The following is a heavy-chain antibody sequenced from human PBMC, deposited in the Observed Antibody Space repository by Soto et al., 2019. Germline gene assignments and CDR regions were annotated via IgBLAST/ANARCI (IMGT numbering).Heavy chain of an antibody. CDR2: IYYSGST. CDR3: ARGAGSGWLGHFDY. J-gene: IGHJ4*02. V-gene: IGHV4-59*01. Sequence: SETLSLTCTVSGGSISSYYWRWIRQPPGKGLEWIGYIYYSGSTNYNPSLKSRVTISVDTSKNQFSLKLSSVTAADTAVYYCARGAGSGWLGHFDYWGQGTLVTAPQ. D-gene: IGHD6-19*01. CDR1: GGSISSYY.